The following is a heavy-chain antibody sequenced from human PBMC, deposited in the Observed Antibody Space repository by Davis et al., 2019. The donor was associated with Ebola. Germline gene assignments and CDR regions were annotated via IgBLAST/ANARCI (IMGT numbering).Heavy chain of an antibody. Sequence: MPSETLSLTCTVSGGSISSGGYYWSWIRQHPGKGLEWIGYIYYSGSTYYNPSLKSRVTISVDTSKNQFSLKLSSVTAADTAVYYCARAISSWYRFDYWGQGTLVTVSS. J-gene: IGHJ4*02. CDR3: ARAISSWYRFDY. V-gene: IGHV4-31*03. CDR1: GGSISSGGYY. CDR2: IYYSGST. D-gene: IGHD6-13*01.